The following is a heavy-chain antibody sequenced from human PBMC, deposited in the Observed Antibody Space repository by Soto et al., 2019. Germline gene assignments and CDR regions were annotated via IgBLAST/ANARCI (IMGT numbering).Heavy chain of an antibody. D-gene: IGHD2-21*02. Sequence: GGSLRLSCAASGFTLRSYWMHWVRQAPGKGLVWVSRINSDGSSTSYADSVKGRFTISRDNAKNTLYLQMNSLRAEDTAVYYCVRRVTDYGMDVWGQGTTVTVSS. CDR3: VRRVTDYGMDV. J-gene: IGHJ6*02. CDR2: INSDGSST. CDR1: GFTLRSYW. V-gene: IGHV3-74*01.